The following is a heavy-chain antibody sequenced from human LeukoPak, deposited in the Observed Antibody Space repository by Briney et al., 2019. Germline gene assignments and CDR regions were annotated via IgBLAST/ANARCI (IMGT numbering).Heavy chain of an antibody. D-gene: IGHD4/OR15-4a*01. V-gene: IGHV3-23*01. CDR2: ISGSGGST. J-gene: IGHJ4*02. CDR3: ARRAGAYSHPYDY. Sequence: GGSLRLSCAAPGFTFSSYAMSWVRQAPGKGLEWVSAISGSGGSTYYADSVKGRFTISRDNSKNTLYLQMNSLRAEDTAVYYCARRAGAYSHPYDYWGQGTLVTVSS. CDR1: GFTFSSYA.